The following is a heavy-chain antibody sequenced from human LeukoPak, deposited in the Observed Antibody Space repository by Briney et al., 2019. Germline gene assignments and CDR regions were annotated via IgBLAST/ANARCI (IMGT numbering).Heavy chain of an antibody. CDR3: ATSFVTRGIISAY. J-gene: IGHJ4*02. D-gene: IGHD3-10*01. V-gene: IGHV4-34*01. CDR1: GGSFSEYY. Sequence: TSETLSLTCAVYGGSFSEYYWNWIRQSPGEGLEWIGEISHSGGIKYNPSLKSRVTMSPDTSKNQFSLKLRSVTAADTAIYYCATSFVTRGIISAYWGQGTPVTVSS. CDR2: ISHSGGI.